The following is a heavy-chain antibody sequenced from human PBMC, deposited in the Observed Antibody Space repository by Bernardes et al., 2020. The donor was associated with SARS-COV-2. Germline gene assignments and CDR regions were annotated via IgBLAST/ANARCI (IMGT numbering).Heavy chain of an antibody. D-gene: IGHD2-15*01. Sequence: ASVKVSCKASGYTFTNYDVNWVRQATGQGLEWMGWMSPNSGNKGYAQKFQGRVTMTRDTSTGTAYMELSSLTSEDTAVYYCARGHNRAVVVPGSFGMDVWGQGTTVTVS. CDR2: MSPNSGNK. CDR1: GYTFTNYD. V-gene: IGHV1-8*01. J-gene: IGHJ6*02. CDR3: ARGHNRAVVVPGSFGMDV.